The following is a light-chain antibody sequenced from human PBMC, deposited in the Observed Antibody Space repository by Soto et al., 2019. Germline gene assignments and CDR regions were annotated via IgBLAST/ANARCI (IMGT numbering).Light chain of an antibody. J-gene: IGLJ3*02. Sequence: QSVLTQPPSASGTPGQRVTISCSGSSSNIGSNTVNWYQQLPGTAPKLLIYSNNQRPSGVPDRFSGSKSGTSASLAISGLQSEDEAAYYCAAWDDSLNGHWVFGGGTKLTVL. V-gene: IGLV1-44*01. CDR1: SSNIGSNT. CDR3: AAWDDSLNGHWV. CDR2: SNN.